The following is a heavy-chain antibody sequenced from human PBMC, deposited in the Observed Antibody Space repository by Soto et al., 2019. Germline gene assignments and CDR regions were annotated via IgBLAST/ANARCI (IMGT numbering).Heavy chain of an antibody. D-gene: IGHD2-2*01. Sequence: GGALKLSCAASGFTFSSYAMSWVRPAPGEGLGWVSAISGSGGSTYYADSVKGRFTISRDNSKNTLYLQMNSLKTEDTAVYYCTTDDCSSTSCTGLRYYYYMDVWGKGTTVTVSS. V-gene: IGHV3-23*01. J-gene: IGHJ6*03. CDR2: ISGSGGST. CDR1: GFTFSSYA. CDR3: TTDDCSSTSCTGLRYYYYMDV.